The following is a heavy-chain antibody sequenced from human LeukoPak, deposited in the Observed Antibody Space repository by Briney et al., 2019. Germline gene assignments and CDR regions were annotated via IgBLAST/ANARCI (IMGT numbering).Heavy chain of an antibody. CDR2: ISSSSSTV. V-gene: IGHV3-48*01. Sequence: GGSLRLSCAASGFTFSNYNMSWVRQAPGKGLGCVSYISSSSSTVYYADSVKGRFTISRDNAKNSLYLQMNSLRAEDTAVYYCARQTDYWGQGTLVTVSS. J-gene: IGHJ4*02. CDR1: GFTFSNYN. CDR3: ARQTDY.